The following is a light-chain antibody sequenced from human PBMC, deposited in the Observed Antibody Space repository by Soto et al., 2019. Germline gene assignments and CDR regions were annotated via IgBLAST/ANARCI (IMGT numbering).Light chain of an antibody. V-gene: IGKV3-11*01. J-gene: IGKJ2*01. CDR2: DAS. CDR3: LLRTNWPPYT. Sequence: EIVLTQSPATLSLSPGERATLSCRASQSVSNYLAWYQQKPGRAPRLLIYDASNRATGIPARFSGSGSGTDFTLTISSLELEDFAVYYCLLRTNWPPYTFGQGTKLEI. CDR1: QSVSNY.